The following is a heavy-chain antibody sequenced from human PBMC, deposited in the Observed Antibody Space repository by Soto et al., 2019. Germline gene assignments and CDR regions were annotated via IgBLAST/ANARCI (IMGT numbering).Heavy chain of an antibody. V-gene: IGHV1-69*01. Sequence: QVQLVQSGAEVKKPGSSVKVSCKASGGTFNNYPITWVRQAPGEGLEWMGGSIPIFGTANYGQKFQGRVTISVDESTSTAYMELSSLRSEDTAVYYCARGRGYSGDDHYYYFDMDVWGQGTTVTVSS. D-gene: IGHD5-12*01. CDR3: ARGRGYSGDDHYYYFDMDV. CDR1: GGTFNNYP. J-gene: IGHJ6*02. CDR2: SIPIFGTA.